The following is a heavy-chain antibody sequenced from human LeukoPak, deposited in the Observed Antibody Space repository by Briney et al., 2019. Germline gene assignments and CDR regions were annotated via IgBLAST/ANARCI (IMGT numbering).Heavy chain of an antibody. CDR1: GFPFSNAW. J-gene: IGHJ4*02. CDR2: ISSSSSTI. D-gene: IGHD2-15*01. V-gene: IGHV3-48*02. Sequence: GGSLRLSCAVFGPGFPFSNAWMNWVRQAPGKGLEWVSYISSSSSTIYYADSVKGRFTISRDNAKNSLYLQMNSLRDEDTAEYYCARARASGRSGFDYWGQGTLVTVSS. CDR3: ARARASGRSGFDY.